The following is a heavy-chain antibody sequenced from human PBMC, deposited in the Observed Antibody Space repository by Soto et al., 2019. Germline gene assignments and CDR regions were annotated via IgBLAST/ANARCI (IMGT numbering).Heavy chain of an antibody. D-gene: IGHD3-10*01. CDR1: GGSISYYH. Sequence: SETLSLTCTVSGGSISYYHRSWIRQPAGKGLEWIGRIYSSGSTNYNPSLKSRVTMSVDTSKNQFSLKLNSVTAADTAVYYCARAGFGEVLLFDYWGQGTLVTVSS. J-gene: IGHJ4*02. CDR2: IYSSGST. CDR3: ARAGFGEVLLFDY. V-gene: IGHV4-4*07.